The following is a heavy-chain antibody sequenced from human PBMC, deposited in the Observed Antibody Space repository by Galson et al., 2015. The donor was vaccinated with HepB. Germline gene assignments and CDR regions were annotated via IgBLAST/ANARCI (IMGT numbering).Heavy chain of an antibody. CDR1: GYSFTSYW. D-gene: IGHD3-10*01. J-gene: IGHJ6*02. CDR3: ARHPYGSGKFVTREV. CDR2: IDPSDSYT. V-gene: IGHV5-10-1*01. Sequence: QSGAEVKKPGESLRISCKGSGYSFTSYWISWGRQMPGKGLEWMGRIDPSDSYTNYSPSFQGHVTISADKSISTAYLQWSSLKASDTAMYYCARHPYGSGKFVTREVWGQGTTVTVSS.